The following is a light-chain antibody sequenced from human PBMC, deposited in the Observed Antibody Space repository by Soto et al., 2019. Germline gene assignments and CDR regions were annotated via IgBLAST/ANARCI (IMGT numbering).Light chain of an antibody. CDR3: QQRSKWPPIT. CDR1: QSISSS. Sequence: EIVLTQSPGTLSLSPGERATLSCRASQSISSSLAWYQQKPGPAPTLLIYDASNRATGIPARFNGSGSGTDFTLTISSLEPEDFAVYFCQQRSKWPPITFGQGTRLEIK. CDR2: DAS. V-gene: IGKV3-11*01. J-gene: IGKJ5*01.